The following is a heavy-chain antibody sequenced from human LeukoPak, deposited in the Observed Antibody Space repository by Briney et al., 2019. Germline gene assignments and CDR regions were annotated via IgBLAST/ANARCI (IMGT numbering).Heavy chain of an antibody. CDR3: AKDQGIAAAGTLFDN. V-gene: IGHV3-23*01. CDR1: GFTFSIYA. J-gene: IGHJ4*02. CDR2: ISGSGGST. D-gene: IGHD6-13*01. Sequence: GGSLRLSYAASGFTFSIYAMSWVRQAPGKGLEWVSVISGSGGSTYYTDSVKGRFTISRDNSKNTLYLQMNSLRVEDTAVYYCAKDQGIAAAGTLFDNWGQGTLVTVSS.